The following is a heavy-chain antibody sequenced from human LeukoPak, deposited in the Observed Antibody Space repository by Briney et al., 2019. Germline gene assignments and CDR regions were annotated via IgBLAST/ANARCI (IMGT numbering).Heavy chain of an antibody. D-gene: IGHD6-13*01. CDR2: LNPSGGSS. CDR3: ASTRGSSSWGAMDY. J-gene: IGHJ4*02. Sequence: ASVKVSCKASGYTFTSYGISWVRQAPGQGLEWMGILNPSGGSSSYAQKFQGRATLTRATSTSTVYMELSSLRSEDTAVYYCASTRGSSSWGAMDYWGQGTLVTVSS. V-gene: IGHV1-46*01. CDR1: GYTFTSYG.